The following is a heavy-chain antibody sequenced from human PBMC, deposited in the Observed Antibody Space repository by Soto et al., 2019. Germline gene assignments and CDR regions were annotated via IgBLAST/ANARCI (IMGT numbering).Heavy chain of an antibody. Sequence: SVKVSYKASGGTFSSYAISWVRQAPGQGLEWMGGIIPIFGTANYAQKFQGRVTITADESTSTAYMELSSLRSEDTAVYYCARALLLYSSHSDYGMDVWGQGTTVTVSS. CDR2: IIPIFGTA. V-gene: IGHV1-69*13. D-gene: IGHD6-19*01. CDR3: ARALLLYSSHSDYGMDV. J-gene: IGHJ6*02. CDR1: GGTFSSYA.